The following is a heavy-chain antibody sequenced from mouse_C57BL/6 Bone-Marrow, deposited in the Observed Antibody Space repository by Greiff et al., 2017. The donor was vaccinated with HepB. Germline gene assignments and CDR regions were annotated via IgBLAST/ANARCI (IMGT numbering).Heavy chain of an antibody. CDR3: AKGRAMDY. CDR2: ISSGGSYT. V-gene: IGHV5-6*01. Sequence: EVKLMESGGDLVKPGGSLKLSCAASGFTFSSYGMSWVRQTPDKRLEWVATISSGGSYTYYPDSGKGRFTISRDNAKNTLYLQMSSLKSEDTAMYYCAKGRAMDYWGQGTSVTVSS. J-gene: IGHJ4*01. CDR1: GFTFSSYG.